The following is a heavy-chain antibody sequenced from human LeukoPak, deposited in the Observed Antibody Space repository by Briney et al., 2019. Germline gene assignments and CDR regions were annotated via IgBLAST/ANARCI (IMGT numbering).Heavy chain of an antibody. CDR2: ISWNSGSI. CDR1: GFTFDDYA. Sequence: GGSLRLSCAASGFTFDDYAMHWVRQAPGKGLEWVSGISWNSGSIGYADSVKGRFTISRDNAKNSLYPQMNSLRAEDTALYYCAKDSLDGVLMITFGGVDAWGQGTMVTVSS. J-gene: IGHJ3*01. V-gene: IGHV3-9*01. CDR3: AKDSLDGVLMITFGGVDA. D-gene: IGHD3-16*01.